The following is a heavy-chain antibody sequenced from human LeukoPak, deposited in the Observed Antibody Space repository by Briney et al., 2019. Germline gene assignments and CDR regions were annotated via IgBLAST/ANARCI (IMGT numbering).Heavy chain of an antibody. V-gene: IGHV3-49*03. CDR3: ARVNFRDYRGYTWFEP. CDR1: GVTFGDHA. Sequence: PGRSLSLSCRGSGVTFGDHAVTWFRQAPGKGLEWVGFVRTKTHGGAPETAASVKDRFNVSRGDSEGIAYLQMTSLRTEDTAMYYCARVNFRDYRGYTWFEPWGQGTLVTVSS. CDR2: VRTKTHGGAP. J-gene: IGHJ5*02. D-gene: IGHD3-10*01.